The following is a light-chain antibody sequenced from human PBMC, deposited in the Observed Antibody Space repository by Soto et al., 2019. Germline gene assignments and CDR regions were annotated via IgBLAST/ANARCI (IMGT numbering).Light chain of an antibody. V-gene: IGLV1-51*02. CDR1: GSNIRDNY. J-gene: IGLJ1*01. Sequence: QSVLTQPPSVSAAPGQTVTICCSGGGSNIRDNYVSWYQHLPGAAPKLLIFETNRRPAGIPDRFSGSKSGTSATLGITGLQTADEGDYYCASWDNSLSDGRVFGPGTKVTVL. CDR3: ASWDNSLSDGRV. CDR2: ETN.